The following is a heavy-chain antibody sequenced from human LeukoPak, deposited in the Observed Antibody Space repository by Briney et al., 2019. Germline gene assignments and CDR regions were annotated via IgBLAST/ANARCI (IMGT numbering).Heavy chain of an antibody. CDR3: IKNRMSGNWYPDGN. V-gene: IGHV3-23*01. D-gene: IGHD6-13*01. CDR1: GFSFSTCA. J-gene: IGHJ1*01. CDR2: TGGGGDRT. Sequence: GGSLRLSCTASGFSFSTCAMGWVRQAPEKGLEWISATGGGGDRTYYADSVRGRFTISRDTSRNTLYLQMNSLRAEDTAVYYCIKNRMSGNWYPDGNWGQGTLVTVSS.